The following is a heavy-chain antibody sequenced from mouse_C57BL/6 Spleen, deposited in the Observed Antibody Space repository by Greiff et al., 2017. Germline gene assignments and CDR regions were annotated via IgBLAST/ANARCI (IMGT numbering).Heavy chain of an antibody. CDR1: GYTFTDYY. Sequence: VQLQQSGPVLVKPGASVKMSCKASGYTFTDYYMNWVKQSHGKSLEWIGVINPYNGGTIYNQKFKGKAKLTVDKSSSTAYMELNSLTSEDSAVYYCARGGTTVVEPTFDYWGQGTTLTVSS. D-gene: IGHD1-1*01. J-gene: IGHJ2*01. CDR2: INPYNGGT. V-gene: IGHV1-19*01. CDR3: ARGGTTVVEPTFDY.